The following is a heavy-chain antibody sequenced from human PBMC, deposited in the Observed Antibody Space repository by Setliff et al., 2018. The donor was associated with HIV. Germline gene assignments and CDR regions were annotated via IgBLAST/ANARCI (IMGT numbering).Heavy chain of an antibody. D-gene: IGHD3-10*01. J-gene: IGHJ4*02. CDR2: ISAYSGET. CDR1: GFAFTNYG. V-gene: IGHV1-18*01. CDR3: ARGWDYGVRKPED. Sequence: ASVKVSCKTSGFAFTNYGFTWVRQAPGQGLEWMGWISAYSGETFSTLKFRDRVTLTTDTYTNTAHMELRSLTYGDTAVHFCARGWDYGVRKPEDWGQGTLVTVSS.